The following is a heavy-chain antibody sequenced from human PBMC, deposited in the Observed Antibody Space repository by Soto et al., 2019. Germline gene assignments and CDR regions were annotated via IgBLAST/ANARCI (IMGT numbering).Heavy chain of an antibody. Sequence: QVQLVQSGAEVKKPGSSVKVSCKTSGGTFSSYIITWVRQAPGQGLEWMGSIPPIIGVPDYAQKFQGRVSITAGKSTNTVYMELTSLRSEDTAVYYCARSAGQNDAYDIWGQGTIVIVSS. V-gene: IGHV1-69*02. CDR1: GGTFSSYI. CDR2: IPPIIGVP. J-gene: IGHJ3*02. CDR3: ARSAGQNDAYDI.